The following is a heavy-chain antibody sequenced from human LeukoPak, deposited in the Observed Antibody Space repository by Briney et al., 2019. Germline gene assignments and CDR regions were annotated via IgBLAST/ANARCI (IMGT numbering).Heavy chain of an antibody. CDR3: APTAEAYTSWWKV. CDR1: GYKFIDDY. D-gene: IGHD3-16*01. J-gene: IGHJ4*02. V-gene: IGHV1-2*02. CDR2: INPDSGFT. Sequence: ASVKVSCKASGYKFIDDYMHWVRQAPGQGLEFMGWINPDSGFTNYAQKFKGRVTMTRDTSISTAYLEVRSLTSDDTAVYYCAPTAEAYTSWWKVWGQGTLVTVSS.